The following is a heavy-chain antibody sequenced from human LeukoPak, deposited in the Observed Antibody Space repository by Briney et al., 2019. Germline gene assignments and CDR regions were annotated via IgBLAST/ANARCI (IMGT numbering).Heavy chain of an antibody. D-gene: IGHD4-17*01. CDR2: INHNGST. J-gene: IGHJ4*02. Sequence: SETLSLTCAVYGGSFSGYYWSWIRQPPGKGLEWIGEINHNGSTNYNPSLKSRVTISVDTSKNQFSLKLSSVTAADTAVYYCAREYYGDYRYWGQGTLVTVSS. V-gene: IGHV4-34*01. CDR1: GGSFSGYY. CDR3: AREYYGDYRY.